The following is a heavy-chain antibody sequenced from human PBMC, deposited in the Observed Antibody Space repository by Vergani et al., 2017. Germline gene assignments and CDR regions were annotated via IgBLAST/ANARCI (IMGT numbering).Heavy chain of an antibody. CDR2: INPSGGST. CDR3: ARERAGPIVVVTAINDAFDI. J-gene: IGHJ3*02. D-gene: IGHD2-21*02. Sequence: QVQLVQSGAEVKKPGASVKVSCKASGYTFTSYYMHWVRQAPGQGLEWMGIINPSGGSTSYAQKFQGRVTMTGDTSTSTVYMELSSLRSEDTAVYYCARERAGPIVVVTAINDAFDIWGQGTMVTVSS. V-gene: IGHV1-46*01. CDR1: GYTFTSYY.